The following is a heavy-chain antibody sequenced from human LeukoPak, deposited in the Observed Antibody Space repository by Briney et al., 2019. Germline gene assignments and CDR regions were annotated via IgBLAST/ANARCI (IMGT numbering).Heavy chain of an antibody. CDR2: IYYSGST. J-gene: IGHJ4*02. V-gene: IGHV4-39*07. D-gene: IGHD3-10*01. Sequence: SETLSLTCTVSGGSISSSSYYWGWIRQPPGKGLEWIGSIYYSGSTYYNPSLKSRVTISVDTSKNQFSLKLSSVTAADTAVYYCARAPLLWFGELLHYFDYWGQGTLVTVSS. CDR3: ARAPLLWFGELLHYFDY. CDR1: GGSISSSSYY.